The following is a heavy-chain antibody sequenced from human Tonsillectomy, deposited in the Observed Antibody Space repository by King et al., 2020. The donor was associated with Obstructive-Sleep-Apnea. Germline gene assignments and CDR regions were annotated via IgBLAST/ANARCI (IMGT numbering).Heavy chain of an antibody. V-gene: IGHV5-10-1*01. D-gene: IGHD3-3*01. Sequence: VQLVESGAEVKKPGESLRISCNGSGYSFTSYWISWVRQMPGKGLEWMGRIDPSDSYTNYSPSFQGHVTISADKSISTAYLQWSSLKASDTAMYYCARLRFLEWLPSNNWFDPWGQGTLVTVSS. J-gene: IGHJ5*02. CDR2: IDPSDSYT. CDR3: ARLRFLEWLPSNNWFDP. CDR1: GYSFTSYW.